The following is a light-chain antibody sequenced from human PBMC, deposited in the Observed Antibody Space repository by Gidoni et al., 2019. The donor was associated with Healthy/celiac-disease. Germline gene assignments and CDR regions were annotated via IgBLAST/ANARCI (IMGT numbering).Light chain of an antibody. J-gene: IGLJ2*01. CDR2: QDT. V-gene: IGLV3-1*01. Sequence: SYELTQAPSVSVSPGQTVSITCSGDKLGDKFACWYQQKPGQSPVLVIYQDTKRPSGIPERFSGSNSGNTATLTISGTQAMDEADYYCQTWDRSVVFGGGTKLTVL. CDR3: QTWDRSVV. CDR1: KLGDKF.